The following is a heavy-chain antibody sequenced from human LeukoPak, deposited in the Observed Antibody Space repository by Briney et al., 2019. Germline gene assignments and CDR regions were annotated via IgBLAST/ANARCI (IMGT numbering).Heavy chain of an antibody. J-gene: IGHJ5*02. Sequence: VASVKVSCKASGGTFSSYAISWVRQAPGQGLEWMGGIIPIFGTANYPQKFQGRVTITADESTSTAYMELSSLRSEDTAVYYCAREEYYDYVWGSYRYTNWFDPWGQGTLVTVSS. D-gene: IGHD3-16*02. V-gene: IGHV1-69*13. CDR3: AREEYYDYVWGSYRYTNWFDP. CDR1: GGTFSSYA. CDR2: IIPIFGTA.